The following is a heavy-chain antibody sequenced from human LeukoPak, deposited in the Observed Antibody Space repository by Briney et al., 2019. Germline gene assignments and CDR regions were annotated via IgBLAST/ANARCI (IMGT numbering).Heavy chain of an antibody. D-gene: IGHD5-24*01. J-gene: IGHJ4*02. V-gene: IGHV3-48*01. CDR2: IGIDSGNT. CDR3: ARDYKYAFDN. Sequence: GGSLRLSCAASGITFSDYSMNWVRQAPGKGLEWISYIGIDSGNTNYADSVKGRFTISGDKAKNSLYLQMNSLRVEDTAVYYCARDYKYAFDNWGQGTLATVSS. CDR1: GITFSDYS.